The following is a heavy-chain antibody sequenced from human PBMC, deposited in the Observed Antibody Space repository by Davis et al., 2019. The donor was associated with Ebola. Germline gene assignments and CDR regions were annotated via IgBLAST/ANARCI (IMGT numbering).Heavy chain of an antibody. D-gene: IGHD4-17*01. J-gene: IGHJ4*02. V-gene: IGHV3-48*04. Sequence: GESLKISCAASGFIFSGYSMNWVRQAPGKGLEWVSYITGGSSTIYYAESVKGRFTISRDNAKNSLYLHMNNLRAEDTAVYYCTRNHDYVDLGGYYFAYWGQGILVTVSS. CDR1: GFIFSGYS. CDR2: ITGGSSTI. CDR3: TRNHDYVDLGGYYFAY.